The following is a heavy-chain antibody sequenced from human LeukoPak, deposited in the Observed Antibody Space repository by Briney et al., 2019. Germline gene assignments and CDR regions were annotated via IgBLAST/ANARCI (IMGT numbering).Heavy chain of an antibody. V-gene: IGHV3-48*02. CDR1: GFTFSSYS. CDR2: ISRSSSTI. CDR3: ARDHYGSGTDVWFDP. Sequence: GGSLRLSCATSGFTFSSYSMTWVRQAPGKGLEWVSYISRSSSTIYYAGSVKGRFTISRDNAKNSLYLQMNSLRDEDTAVYYCARDHYGSGTDVWFDPWGQGTLVTVSS. D-gene: IGHD3-10*01. J-gene: IGHJ5*02.